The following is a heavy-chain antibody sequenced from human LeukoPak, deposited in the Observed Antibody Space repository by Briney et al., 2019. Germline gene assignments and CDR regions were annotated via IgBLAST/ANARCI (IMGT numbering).Heavy chain of an antibody. CDR2: IYFPGTT. J-gene: IGHJ4*02. Sequence: PSETLSLTCTVSGGSVSNSSYYWGWIRQPPGKGLEWIGSIYFPGTTYYNPSLKSRVTISIDTAKNQFSLKLTAVTAADTAVYYCARHSSWYGTFYNWGQGTLVTVSS. CDR3: ARHSSWYGTFYN. CDR1: GGSVSNSSYY. D-gene: IGHD6-13*01. V-gene: IGHV4-39*01.